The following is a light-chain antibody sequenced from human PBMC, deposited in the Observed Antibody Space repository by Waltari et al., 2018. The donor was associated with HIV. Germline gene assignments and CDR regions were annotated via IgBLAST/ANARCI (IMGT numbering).Light chain of an antibody. V-gene: IGKV2-28*01. CDR3: MEARQTLWT. CDR1: QSLLQSNGYNY. Sequence: DIVMTQSPLSLPVIPGEPPSISCRSSQSLLQSNGYNYLGLYLQKHGQSPQLLIYLVSTRSACVPARLSGWSSGTAFTLRIRSPEPDDGGVYYCMEARQTLWTFGPGNKV. J-gene: IGKJ1*01. CDR2: LVS.